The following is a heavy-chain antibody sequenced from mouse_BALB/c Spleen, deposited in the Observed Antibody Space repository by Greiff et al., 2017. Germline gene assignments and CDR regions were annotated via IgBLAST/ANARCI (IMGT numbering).Heavy chain of an antibody. CDR2: ISSGSSTI. V-gene: IGHV5-17*02. J-gene: IGHJ3*01. Sequence: EVKLVESGGGLVQPGGSRKLSCAASGFTFSSFGMHWVRQAPEKGLEWVAYISSGSSTIYYADTVKGRFTISRDNPKNTLFLQMTSLRSEDTAMYYCAREGTGSFAYWGQGTLVTVSA. D-gene: IGHD4-1*01. CDR1: GFTFSSFG. CDR3: AREGTGSFAY.